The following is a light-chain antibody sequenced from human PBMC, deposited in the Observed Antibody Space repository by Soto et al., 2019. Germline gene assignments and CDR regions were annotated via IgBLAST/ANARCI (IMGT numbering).Light chain of an antibody. V-gene: IGKV3-20*01. CDR3: QQYGSSLLT. CDR2: AAS. J-gene: IGKJ5*01. CDR1: QSVSSN. Sequence: VLTQSPGTLTLSPWDRAPLSCRASQSVSSNLVWYQQKPGQAPRLLIYAASSRATGIPVRFSGSGSGTDFTLTISRVEAEDFAVYYCQQYGSSLLTFGQGTRLEIK.